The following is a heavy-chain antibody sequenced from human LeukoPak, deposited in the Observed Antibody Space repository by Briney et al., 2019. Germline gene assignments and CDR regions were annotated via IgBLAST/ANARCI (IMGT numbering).Heavy chain of an antibody. J-gene: IGHJ3*02. CDR2: IRRGSNSYTT. D-gene: IGHD3-16*01. Sequence: GGSLRLSCAASGFTFSDYILDWVRQAPGKGLEWVGRIRRGSNSYTTEYAASVKGRFIISRDDSKNSLYLHMNSLKTVDTAVYHCTRDGGEGGNSAFDIWGQGTMVTVSS. CDR3: TRDGGEGGNSAFDI. V-gene: IGHV3-72*01. CDR1: GFTFSDYI.